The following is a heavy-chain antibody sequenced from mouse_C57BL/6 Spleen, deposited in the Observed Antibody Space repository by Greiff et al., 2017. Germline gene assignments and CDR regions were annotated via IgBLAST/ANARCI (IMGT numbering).Heavy chain of an antibody. Sequence: VQLQQSGAKLMKPGASVKLSCTASGFTFTGYCMEWVKQRPGQGLEWIGGIGPGGGDTKYDQKFQGKATFTADTSSNTAYMQLSSLTTEDSAIYYCARWYTVGRFAYWGQGTLLTVSA. CDR1: GFTFTGYC. J-gene: IGHJ3*01. V-gene: IGHV1-9*01. D-gene: IGHD1-1*01. CDR2: IGPGGGDT. CDR3: ARWYTVGRFAY.